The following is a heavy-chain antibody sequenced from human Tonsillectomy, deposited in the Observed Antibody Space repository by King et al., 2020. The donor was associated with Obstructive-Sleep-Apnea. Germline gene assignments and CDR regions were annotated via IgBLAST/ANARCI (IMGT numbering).Heavy chain of an antibody. D-gene: IGHD6-19*01. V-gene: IGHV3-21*01. CDR1: GFTFSSYS. CDR2: ISSSSSYI. CDR3: ARDRSSGGYGMDV. Sequence: VQLVESGGGLVKPGGSLRLSCAASGFTFSSYSMNWVRQAPGKGLEWVSSISSSSSYIYYADSVKGRFTISRDNDKNSLYLQMNSLRAEDTAVYYCARDRSSGGYGMDVWGQGTTVTVSS. J-gene: IGHJ6*02.